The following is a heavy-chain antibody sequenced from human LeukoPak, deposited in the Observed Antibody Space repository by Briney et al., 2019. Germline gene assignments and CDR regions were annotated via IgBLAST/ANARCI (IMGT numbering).Heavy chain of an antibody. V-gene: IGHV1-18*01. CDR3: ARGAWALPYFDY. CDR1: GYTFTSYG. J-gene: IGHJ4*02. Sequence: ASVKVSCKASGYTFTSYGISWVRQAPGQGLEWMGWIRAYNGNTNYAQKLQGRVTMTTDTSTSTAYMELRSLRSDDTAVYYCARGAWALPYFDYWGQGILVTVSS. D-gene: IGHD7-27*01. CDR2: IRAYNGNT.